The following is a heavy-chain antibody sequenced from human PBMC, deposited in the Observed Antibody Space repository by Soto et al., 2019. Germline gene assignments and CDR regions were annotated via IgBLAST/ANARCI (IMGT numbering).Heavy chain of an antibody. CDR2: INPNSGGT. Sequence: ASVKVSCKASGYTFTGYYMHWVRQAPGQGLEWMGWINPNSGGTNYAQKFQGWVTMTRDTSISTAYMELSRLRSDDTAVYYCAMDSFEYSSSSGSNDYYYYGMDVWGQGTTVTVSS. CDR1: GYTFTGYY. J-gene: IGHJ6*02. CDR3: AMDSFEYSSSSGSNDYYYYGMDV. V-gene: IGHV1-2*04. D-gene: IGHD6-6*01.